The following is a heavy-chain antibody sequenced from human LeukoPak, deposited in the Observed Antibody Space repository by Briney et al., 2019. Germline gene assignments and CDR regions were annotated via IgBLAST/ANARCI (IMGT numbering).Heavy chain of an antibody. CDR1: GFTFSSYS. V-gene: IGHV3-48*01. CDR3: ARGLWGIAAAATN. D-gene: IGHD6-13*01. CDR2: ISRSGSTI. J-gene: IGHJ4*02. Sequence: GGSLRLSCAASGFTFSSYSMNWVRQAPGKGLEWISYISRSGSTIYYADSVKGRFTISRDNAKSSLYLQMNSLRAEDTAVYYCARGLWGIAAAATNWGQGTLVTVSS.